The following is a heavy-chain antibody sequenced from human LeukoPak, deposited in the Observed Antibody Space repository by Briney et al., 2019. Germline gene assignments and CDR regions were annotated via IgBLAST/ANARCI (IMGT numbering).Heavy chain of an antibody. J-gene: IGHJ5*02. CDR1: GYSFTNYW. V-gene: IGHV5-51*01. CDR3: ARHYRGPPRRGDNYFDP. CDR2: IYPSDSDT. Sequence: GESLKISCKGSGYSFTNYWVGWVRQMPGKGLEWMGIIYPSDSDTRYSPSLQGQVTISADKSINTAYLQWSSLKASDTAIYYCARHYRGPPRRGDNYFDPWGQGTLVTVSS. D-gene: IGHD4/OR15-4a*01.